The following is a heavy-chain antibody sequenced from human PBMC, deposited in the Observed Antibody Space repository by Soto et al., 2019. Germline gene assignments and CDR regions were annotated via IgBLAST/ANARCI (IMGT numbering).Heavy chain of an antibody. V-gene: IGHV3-48*02. CDR2: ISSSSSTI. CDR3: ARSYDSSGYLGGTEYFQH. CDR1: GFTFSSYS. J-gene: IGHJ1*01. D-gene: IGHD3-22*01. Sequence: PGGSLRLSCAASGFTFSSYSMNWVRQAPGKGLEWVSYISSSSSTIYYADSVKGRFTISRDNAKNSLYLQMNSLRDEDTAVYYCARSYDSSGYLGGTEYFQHWGQGTLVTVSS.